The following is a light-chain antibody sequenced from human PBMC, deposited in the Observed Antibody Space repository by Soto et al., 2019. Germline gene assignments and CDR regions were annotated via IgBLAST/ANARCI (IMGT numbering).Light chain of an antibody. CDR1: QSVSSY. V-gene: IGKV3-11*01. J-gene: IGKJ1*01. CDR3: QQRSNWPHT. CDR2: DAS. Sequence: EILLTHSPATLSLSPGERATLSCRASQSVSSYLAWYQQKPGQAPRXXXYDASNRATGIPARFSGSGSGTDFTLTISSLQTEDFAVFYCQQRSNWPHTFGQGTKVDIK.